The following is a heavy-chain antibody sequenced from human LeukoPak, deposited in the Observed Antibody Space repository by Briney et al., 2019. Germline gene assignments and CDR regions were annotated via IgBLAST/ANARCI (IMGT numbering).Heavy chain of an antibody. J-gene: IGHJ4*02. CDR2: TNEDASTT. Sequence: GGSLRLSCAASGLTFSNYWMHWVRQAPGKGLVWVSRTNEDASTTNYADSVKGRFTISRDNAKNTLYLQMNSLRAEDTAVYYCVRDLGGRSGYWGQGTLVTVSS. D-gene: IGHD1-26*01. CDR3: VRDLGGRSGY. V-gene: IGHV3-74*01. CDR1: GLTFSNYW.